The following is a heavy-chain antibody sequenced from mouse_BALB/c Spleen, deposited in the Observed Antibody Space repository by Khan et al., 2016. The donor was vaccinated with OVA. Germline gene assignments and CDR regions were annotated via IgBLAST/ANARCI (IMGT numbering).Heavy chain of an antibody. Sequence: VQLQESGAELVRPGASVKLSCRTSGYIFTNYWIHWVKQRSGQGLEWIARIYPGTDNTYYNEKLKDKATLTADRSSSTAYMQLSSLKSEDSAVYYCAGEESLCYFVYWGQGTTLTVSS. D-gene: IGHD6-2*01. CDR1: GYIFTNYW. CDR3: AGEESLCYFVY. J-gene: IGHJ2*01. V-gene: IGHV1-76*01. CDR2: IYPGTDNT.